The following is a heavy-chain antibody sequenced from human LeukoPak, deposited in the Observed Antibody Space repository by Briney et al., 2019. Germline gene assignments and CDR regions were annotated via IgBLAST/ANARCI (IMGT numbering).Heavy chain of an antibody. CDR2: IKQDGSDY. J-gene: IGHJ4*02. CDR1: GFTFSSYG. V-gene: IGHV3-7*01. Sequence: GGSLRLSCAASGFTFSSYGMHWVRQAPGVGLEWVATIKQDGSDYYYVDSVKGRFTISRDNAKNSLYLQMSDLRAEDSAIFYCARVRTVDNVWYDIDYWGQGTLVTVSS. D-gene: IGHD1-1*01. CDR3: ARVRTVDNVWYDIDY.